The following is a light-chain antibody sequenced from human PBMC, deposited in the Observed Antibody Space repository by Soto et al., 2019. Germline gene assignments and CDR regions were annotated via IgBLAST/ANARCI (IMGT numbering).Light chain of an antibody. CDR3: SSYTSNNNFYV. CDR1: SSDVGGYNY. Sequence: QSALTQPASVSGSDGQSITISCTGTSSDVGGYNYVSWYQQHPGKAPKLIIYEVSNRPSGISNRFSGSKSGNTASLTISGLQAEDEADYYCSSYTSNNNFYVFGSGTKLTVL. V-gene: IGLV2-14*01. J-gene: IGLJ1*01. CDR2: EVS.